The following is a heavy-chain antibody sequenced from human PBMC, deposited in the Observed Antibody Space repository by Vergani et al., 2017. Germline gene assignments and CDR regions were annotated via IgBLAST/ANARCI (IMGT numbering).Heavy chain of an antibody. CDR3: ARFGYSSSWYPNWFDP. CDR2: IYYSENK. CDR1: GGSITYGAFY. D-gene: IGHD6-13*01. J-gene: IGHJ5*02. Sequence: QLQLQESGPGLVKPSETLSLTCTVSGGSITYGAFYWGWIRQSPGKGLEWIGSIYYSENKFYNPSLESRVTLSIDTTKNQFSLKLSSVTAADTAVYYCARFGYSSSWYPNWFDPWGQGTLVTVSS. V-gene: IGHV4-39*07.